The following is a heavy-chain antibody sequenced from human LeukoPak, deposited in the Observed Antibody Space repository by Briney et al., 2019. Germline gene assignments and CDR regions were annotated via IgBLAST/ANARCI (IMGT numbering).Heavy chain of an antibody. V-gene: IGHV1-69*01. CDR3: ARGPDYGGNLYYFDY. D-gene: IGHD4-23*01. CDR2: IIPIFGTA. Sequence: SVKVSCKASGGTFSSYAISWVRQAPGQGLEWMGGIIPIFGTANYAQKFQGRVTITADESTSTAYMELSSLRSEDTAVYYCARGPDYGGNLYYFDYWGQGTLVTVSS. J-gene: IGHJ4*02. CDR1: GGTFSSYA.